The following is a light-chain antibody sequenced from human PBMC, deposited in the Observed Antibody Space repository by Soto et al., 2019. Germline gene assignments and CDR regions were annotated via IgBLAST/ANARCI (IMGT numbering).Light chain of an antibody. V-gene: IGLV1-44*01. CDR3: AAWDDSLRVV. CDR1: SSNIGSKT. CDR2: SDN. J-gene: IGLJ7*01. Sequence: QSALTQPPSASGTPGQRVIMSCSGSSSNIGSKTVNWYQHVPGTTPKLLVYSDNQRPSGVPDRFSGSKSGTSASLAISGLQSEDEADYYCAAWDDSLRVVFGGGTQLTVL.